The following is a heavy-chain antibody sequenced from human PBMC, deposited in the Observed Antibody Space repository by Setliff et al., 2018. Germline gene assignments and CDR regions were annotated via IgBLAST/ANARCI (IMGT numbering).Heavy chain of an antibody. CDR1: GYTFTNYA. J-gene: IGHJ6*03. CDR3: ARERGDIVTTTSYYYYLDV. D-gene: IGHD5-12*01. V-gene: IGHV1-3*03. Sequence: GASVKVSCKASGYTFTNYAIHWVRQAPGQRLEWMGWINAGNGDTKYSQDFQGRVTITRDTSASTAYMDLSSLRSEDTAVYYCARERGDIVTTTSYYYYLDVWGKGTTVTVSS. CDR2: INAGNGDT.